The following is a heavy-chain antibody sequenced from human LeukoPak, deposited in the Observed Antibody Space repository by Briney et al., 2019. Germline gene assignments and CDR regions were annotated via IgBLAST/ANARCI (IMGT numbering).Heavy chain of an antibody. CDR3: TRNGLWSGYYTYL. CDR2: IRSKAYGGTT. V-gene: IGHV3-49*04. CDR1: GFTFSSYG. Sequence: PGGSLRLSCAASGFTFSSYGMSWVRQAPGKGLEWVGFIRSKAYGGTTEYAASVKGRFTISRDDSKSIAYLQMNSLKTEDTAVYYCTRNGLWSGYYTYLWGQGTLVTVSS. J-gene: IGHJ5*02. D-gene: IGHD3-3*01.